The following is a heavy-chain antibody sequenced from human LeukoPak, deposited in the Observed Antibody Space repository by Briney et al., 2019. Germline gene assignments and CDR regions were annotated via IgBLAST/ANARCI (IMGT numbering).Heavy chain of an antibody. CDR2: INDRGGDT. CDR3: AKEFRGSYDY. D-gene: IGHD1-26*01. V-gene: IGHV3-23*01. Sequence: GGSLRLSCAASGFTFSNYAMTWVRQAPGKGLEWISAINDRGGDTYYADSVKGRFTISRDNSKNTLYLQMNSLRAEDTAVYYCAKEFRGSYDYWGQGALVTVSS. CDR1: GFTFSNYA. J-gene: IGHJ4*02.